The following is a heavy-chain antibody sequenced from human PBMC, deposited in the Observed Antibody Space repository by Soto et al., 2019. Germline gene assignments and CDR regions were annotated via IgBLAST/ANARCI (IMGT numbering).Heavy chain of an antibody. Sequence: EVQLVESGGGLVKPGGSLRLSCAASGFTFSSYSMNWVRQAPGKGLEWVSAISSSSRYIYYPDSVKGRFTISRDNAKNSLYLQMSSLRAEDTAVYYCARGFDILTGLYFQHWGQGTLVTVCS. J-gene: IGHJ1*01. D-gene: IGHD3-9*01. CDR1: GFTFSSYS. CDR2: ISSSSRYI. V-gene: IGHV3-21*01. CDR3: ARGFDILTGLYFQH.